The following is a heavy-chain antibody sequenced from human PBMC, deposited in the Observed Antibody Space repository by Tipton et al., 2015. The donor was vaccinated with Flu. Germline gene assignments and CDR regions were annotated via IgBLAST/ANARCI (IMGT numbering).Heavy chain of an antibody. V-gene: IGHV4-59*01. CDR3: ARGAYYGTKY. Sequence: TLSLTYTVSGGSISSYYWSWIRQPPGKGLEWIGYIYYSGSTNYNPSLKSRVTISVDTSKNQFSLKLSSVTAADTAVYYCARGAYYGTKYWGQGTLVTVSS. D-gene: IGHD3-22*01. CDR1: GGSISSYY. J-gene: IGHJ4*02. CDR2: IYYSGST.